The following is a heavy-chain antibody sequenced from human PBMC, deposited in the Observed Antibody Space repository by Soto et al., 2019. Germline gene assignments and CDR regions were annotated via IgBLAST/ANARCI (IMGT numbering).Heavy chain of an antibody. CDR2: ISSNGENT. CDR3: VSWVSAHFDS. J-gene: IGHJ4*02. V-gene: IGHV3-23*01. Sequence: PGGSLRLSCAASGFTSDYHAMNWVRQAPGKGLEWVSTISSNGENTHYADSVKGRFIISSDNSSNTVDLQMNSLRVEDTAVYYYVSWVSAHFDSWGQGTLVTVSS. D-gene: IGHD6-13*01. CDR1: GFTSDYHA.